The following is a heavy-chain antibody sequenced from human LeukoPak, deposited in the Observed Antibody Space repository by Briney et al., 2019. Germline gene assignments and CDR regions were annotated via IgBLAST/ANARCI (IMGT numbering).Heavy chain of an antibody. CDR1: GYTFTSYY. Sequence: VPSVTVSCKASGYTFTSYYMHWVRQAPGQGLEWMGIITPSGGSTIYAQKFQGRVTMTRDMSTSTVYMELSSLRADDTAVYYCARDQDPTRFDPWGQGTLVTVSS. CDR2: ITPSGGST. CDR3: ARDQDPTRFDP. V-gene: IGHV1-46*01. J-gene: IGHJ5*02.